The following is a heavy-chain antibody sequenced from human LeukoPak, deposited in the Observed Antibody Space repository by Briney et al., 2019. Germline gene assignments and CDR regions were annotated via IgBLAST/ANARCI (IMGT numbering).Heavy chain of an antibody. D-gene: IGHD6-6*01. CDR3: ARGHYSSSSYYFDY. CDR2: IYSGGST. Sequence: GGSLRLSCAASGLTVSSNYMSWVRQAPGKGLEWVSVIYSGGSTYYADSVKGRFTISRDNSKNTLYLQMNSLRAEDTAVYYCARGHYSSSSYYFDYWGQGTLVTVSS. J-gene: IGHJ4*02. V-gene: IGHV3-66*02. CDR1: GLTVSSNY.